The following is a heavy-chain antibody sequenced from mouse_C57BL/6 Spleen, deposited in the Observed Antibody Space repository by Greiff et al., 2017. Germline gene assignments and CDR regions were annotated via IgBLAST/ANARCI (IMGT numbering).Heavy chain of an antibody. CDR1: GYAFSSYW. CDR3: ARLLRCDCYFDY. CDR2: IYPGDGDT. D-gene: IGHD1-1*01. V-gene: IGHV1-80*01. Sequence: VQLQQSGAELVKPGASVKISCKASGYAFSSYWMNWVKQRPGKGLEWIGQIYPGDGDTNYNGKFKGKATLTADKSSSTAYMQLSSLTSEDSAVYVCARLLRCDCYFDYWGQGTTLTVSS. J-gene: IGHJ2*01.